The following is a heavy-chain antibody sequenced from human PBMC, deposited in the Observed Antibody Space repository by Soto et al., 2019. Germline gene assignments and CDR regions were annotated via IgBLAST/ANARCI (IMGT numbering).Heavy chain of an antibody. CDR2: IYSGGST. J-gene: IGHJ4*02. D-gene: IGHD3-10*01. CDR1: GFSVSSNF. Sequence: EVQLVESGGGLVQPGGSLRLPCAASGFSVSSNFMYWVRQAPGKGLECVSLIYSGGSTDHADSVKDRFTISRDNSKNTLYLQMNSLRAEDTAVYYCARRHYYGSDWGQGTLVTVSS. V-gene: IGHV3-66*04. CDR3: ARRHYYGSD.